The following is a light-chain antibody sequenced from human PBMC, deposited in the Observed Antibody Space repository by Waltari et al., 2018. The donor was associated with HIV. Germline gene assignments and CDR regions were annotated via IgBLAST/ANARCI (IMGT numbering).Light chain of an antibody. CDR1: SSDVRDNNY. V-gene: IGLV2-14*01. J-gene: IGLJ3*02. Sequence: QSALTQPASVSGSPGQSITMSCTGTSSDVRDNNYVSWYQQHPGKAPKLIIYEVTYRPSGVSDRFSGSKSGDTASLTISGLKAEDEADYYCSSYTNITTRLFGGGTRLTVL. CDR3: SSYTNITTRL. CDR2: EVT.